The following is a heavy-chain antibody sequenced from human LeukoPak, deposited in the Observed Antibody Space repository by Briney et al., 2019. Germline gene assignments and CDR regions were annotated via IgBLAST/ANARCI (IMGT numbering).Heavy chain of an antibody. D-gene: IGHD5-18*01. V-gene: IGHV4-39*07. Sequence: SETLSLTCTVSGGSISSSSYYWGWIRQPPGKGLEWIGSIYYSGSTYYNPSLKSRVTISVDTSKNQFSLKLSSVTAADTAVYFCARSGYKYGADALDIWGQGTMVTVSS. J-gene: IGHJ3*02. CDR2: IYYSGST. CDR3: ARSGYKYGADALDI. CDR1: GGSISSSSYY.